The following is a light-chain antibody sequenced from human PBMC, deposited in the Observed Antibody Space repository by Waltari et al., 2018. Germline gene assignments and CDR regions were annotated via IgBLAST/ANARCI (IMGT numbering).Light chain of an antibody. CDR2: GIS. J-gene: IGKJ2*01. Sequence: EIFLTQSPGTLSLSPGERATLSFRASQIISNNYLAWYQAKPGQAPRLLIYGISHRATGIPDRFSGGGSGTDFTLTISRLEPEDFAVYYCQQFGGSPKYTFGQGTKLEIK. V-gene: IGKV3-20*01. CDR1: QIISNNY. CDR3: QQFGGSPKYT.